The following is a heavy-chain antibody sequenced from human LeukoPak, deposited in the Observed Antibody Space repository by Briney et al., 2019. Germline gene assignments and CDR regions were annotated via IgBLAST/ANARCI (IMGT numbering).Heavy chain of an antibody. CDR3: ARDGGDYAYYYYYFMDV. Sequence: SETLSLTCTVSGGSISSYYWSWVRQPAGKGLEWIGRIDSSGSTNYNSSLKSRVTTSVDTSKNQFSLKLSSVTAADTAVYYCARDGGDYAYYYYYFMDVWGKGTTVTVSS. CDR2: IDSSGST. CDR1: GGSISSYY. V-gene: IGHV4-4*07. D-gene: IGHD4-17*01. J-gene: IGHJ6*03.